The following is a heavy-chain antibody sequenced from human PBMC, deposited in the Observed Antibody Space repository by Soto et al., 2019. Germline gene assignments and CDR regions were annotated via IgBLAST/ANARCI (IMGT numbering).Heavy chain of an antibody. CDR1: GYTFSSYW. J-gene: IGHJ5*02. Sequence: GESLKISCQASGYTFSSYWIAWVRQTPGEGLEWMGIIYPGDSDTRYSPSFQGQVSISVDISNRTAYLRWSSLKASDTAMYYCARHGFYGDYSSNYFDPWGQGTLVTVSS. V-gene: IGHV5-51*01. CDR3: ARHGFYGDYSSNYFDP. D-gene: IGHD4-17*01. CDR2: IYPGDSDT.